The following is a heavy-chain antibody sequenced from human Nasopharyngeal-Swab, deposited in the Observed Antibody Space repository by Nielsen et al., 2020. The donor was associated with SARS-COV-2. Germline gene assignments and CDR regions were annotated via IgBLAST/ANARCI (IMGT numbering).Heavy chain of an antibody. Sequence: GGSLRLSCTASGFTSSDYYMNWVRQAPGKGLEWVSVIYPGGSTYYADSVKGRFTISRDSSKSTLYLQMSSLRAEDSAVYYCAREVRGYIDCWGQGTLVAVSS. CDR2: IYPGGST. D-gene: IGHD5-18*01. CDR3: AREVRGYIDC. V-gene: IGHV3-53*01. CDR1: GFTSSDYY. J-gene: IGHJ4*02.